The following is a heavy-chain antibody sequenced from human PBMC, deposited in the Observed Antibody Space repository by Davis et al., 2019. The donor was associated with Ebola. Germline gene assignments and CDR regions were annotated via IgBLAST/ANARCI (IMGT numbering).Heavy chain of an antibody. CDR1: GYSFTSYW. J-gene: IGHJ6*03. Sequence: KVSCKGSGYSFTSYWISWVRQMPGKGLEWMGRIDPSDSYTNYSPSFQGHVTISADKSISTAYLQWSSLKASDTAMYYCARLDPLDDILTGYHYYYYMDVWGKGTTVTVSS. V-gene: IGHV5-10-1*01. D-gene: IGHD3-9*01. CDR3: ARLDPLDDILTGYHYYYYMDV. CDR2: IDPSDSYT.